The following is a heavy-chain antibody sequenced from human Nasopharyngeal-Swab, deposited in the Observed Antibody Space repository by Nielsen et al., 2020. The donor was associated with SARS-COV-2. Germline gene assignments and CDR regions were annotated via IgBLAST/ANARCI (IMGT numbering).Heavy chain of an antibody. CDR3: ARDRRGGYYDSSWAFDI. J-gene: IGHJ3*02. Sequence: SETLSLTCTGAGGSISSYYWSWIRQPPGKGLEWIGYIYYSGSTNYNPSLKSRVTISVDTSKNQFSLKLSSVTAADTAVYYCARDRRGGYYDSSWAFDIWGQGTMVTVSS. D-gene: IGHD3-22*01. V-gene: IGHV4-59*01. CDR2: IYYSGST. CDR1: GGSISSYY.